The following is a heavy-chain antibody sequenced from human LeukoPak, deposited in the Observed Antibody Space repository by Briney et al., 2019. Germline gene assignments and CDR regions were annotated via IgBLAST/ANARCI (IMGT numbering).Heavy chain of an antibody. CDR3: ARQGGYNYPDYYYYMDV. Sequence: PSETLSLTCAVYGGSFSGYYWSWIRQPPGKGLEWIGEINHSGGTKYNPSLKSRVTISVDTSKNQLSLKLSSVTAADTAVYYCARQGGYNYPDYYYYMDVWGKGTTVTISS. D-gene: IGHD5-24*01. J-gene: IGHJ6*03. CDR1: GGSFSGYY. CDR2: INHSGGT. V-gene: IGHV4-34*01.